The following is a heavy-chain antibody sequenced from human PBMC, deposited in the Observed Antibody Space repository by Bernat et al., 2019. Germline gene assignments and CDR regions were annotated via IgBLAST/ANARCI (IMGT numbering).Heavy chain of an antibody. CDR2: IYPDDSDT. J-gene: IGHJ6*03. D-gene: IGHD2/OR15-2a*01. CDR3: ARQSIYMVSIYYMYV. V-gene: IGHV5-51*01. CDR1: GYSFTSYW. Sequence: EVQLVQSGAEVKKPGESLEISCKGSGYSFTSYWIAWVRQMPEKGLEWMGIIYPDDSDTRYNPSFQGQVTISADRSISPAYLQWSSLKASDSAIYYCARQSIYMVSIYYMYVWGKRTTVTVSS.